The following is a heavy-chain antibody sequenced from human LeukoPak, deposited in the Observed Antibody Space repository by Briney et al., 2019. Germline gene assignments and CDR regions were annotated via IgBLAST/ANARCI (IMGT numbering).Heavy chain of an antibody. V-gene: IGHV3-66*01. CDR3: ARDNGSGWYYFDY. J-gene: IGHJ4*02. Sequence: GGSLRLSCAASGFTVSSNHMIWVRQAPGKGLEWVSVIYSAGDTYYADSVKGRFTISRDNSKNTLYLQMNSLRAEDTAVYYCARDNGSGWYYFDYWGQGTLVTVSS. D-gene: IGHD6-19*01. CDR1: GFTVSSNH. CDR2: IYSAGDT.